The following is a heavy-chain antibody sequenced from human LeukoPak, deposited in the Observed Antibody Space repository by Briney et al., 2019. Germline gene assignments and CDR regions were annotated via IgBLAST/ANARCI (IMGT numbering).Heavy chain of an antibody. CDR1: GFTFSSYA. Sequence: PGGSLRLSCAASGFTFSSYAMTWVRQAPGKGLEWVSTVSGSGGSTFYADSVKGRFTISRDNAKKTVYLEMNSLRDEDTAVYYCARDRTADYSGYNYGLFDYWGQGTLVTVSS. CDR3: ARDRTADYSGYNYGLFDY. V-gene: IGHV3-23*01. CDR2: VSGSGGST. J-gene: IGHJ4*02. D-gene: IGHD5-18*01.